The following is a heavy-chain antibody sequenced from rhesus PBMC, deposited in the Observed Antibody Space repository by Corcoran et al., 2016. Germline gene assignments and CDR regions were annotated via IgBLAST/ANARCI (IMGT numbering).Heavy chain of an antibody. CDR1: GFTFSSYW. Sequence: EVQLVESGGGLAKPGGSLRLSCAASGFTFSSYWMNWVRLTPGKGLEWISAINSGGGSTYYADSGKGRFTISRDNSKNTLSLQMNSLRAEDTAVYYCAKEPTVTTSGYCGQGVLVTVSS. V-gene: IGHV3S42*01. CDR3: AKEPTVTTSGY. CDR2: INSGGGST. J-gene: IGHJ4*01. D-gene: IGHD4-35*01.